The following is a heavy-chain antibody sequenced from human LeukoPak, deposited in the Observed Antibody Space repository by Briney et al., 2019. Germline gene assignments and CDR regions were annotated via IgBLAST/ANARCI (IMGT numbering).Heavy chain of an antibody. Sequence: PGGSLRLSCAASGFTFSSYSMNWVRQPPGKGLEWVSYISSSSSTIYHADSVKGRFTISRDSAKNSLYLQMNSMRAEATAVYYCARSPLGLLAVRYAFDIWGQGTMVTVSS. CDR3: ARSPLGLLAVRYAFDI. CDR1: GFTFSSYS. V-gene: IGHV3-48*04. J-gene: IGHJ3*02. CDR2: ISSSSSTI. D-gene: IGHD2-21*01.